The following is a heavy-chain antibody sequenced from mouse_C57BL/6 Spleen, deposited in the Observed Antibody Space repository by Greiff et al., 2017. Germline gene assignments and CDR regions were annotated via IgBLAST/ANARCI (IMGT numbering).Heavy chain of an antibody. CDR1: GFTFSNYW. CDR3: TVPHYYGSRGFDY. D-gene: IGHD1-1*01. V-gene: IGHV6-3*01. Sequence: EVQVEESGGGLVQPGGSMKLSCVASGFTFSNYWMNWVRQSPGKGLEWVGQIRLKSDNYAKHYVKSVKGRFTISRDDSKSSVYQQMENLRAEDTGIYYCTVPHYYGSRGFDYWGQGTTLTVSS. J-gene: IGHJ2*01. CDR2: IRLKSDNYAK.